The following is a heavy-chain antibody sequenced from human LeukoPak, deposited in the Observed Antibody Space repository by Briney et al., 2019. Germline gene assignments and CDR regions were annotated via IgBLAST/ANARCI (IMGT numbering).Heavy chain of an antibody. D-gene: IGHD3-10*01. CDR2: IYHSGST. V-gene: IGHV4-30-2*01. J-gene: IGHJ5*02. Sequence: SETLSLTCAVYGGSLSGYYWSWIRQPPGKGLEWIGYIYHSGSTYYNPSLKSRVTISVDRSKNQFSLKLSSVTAADTAVYYCAREGYYGSGSCGTFDPWGQGTLVTVSS. CDR1: GGSLSGYY. CDR3: AREGYYGSGSCGTFDP.